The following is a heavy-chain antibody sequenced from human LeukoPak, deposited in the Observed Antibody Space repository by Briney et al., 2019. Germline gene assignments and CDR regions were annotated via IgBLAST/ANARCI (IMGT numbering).Heavy chain of an antibody. J-gene: IGHJ5*02. V-gene: IGHV4-31*03. D-gene: IGHD3-22*01. Sequence: SQTLSLTCTVSGGSISSGGYYWSWIRQHPGKGLEWIGYIYYSGSTYYNPSLKSRVTISVDTSKNQFSLKLSSVTAADTAVYYCAINSYDSSGWGLFDPWGQGTLVTVSS. CDR1: GGSISSGGYY. CDR3: AINSYDSSGWGLFDP. CDR2: IYYSGST.